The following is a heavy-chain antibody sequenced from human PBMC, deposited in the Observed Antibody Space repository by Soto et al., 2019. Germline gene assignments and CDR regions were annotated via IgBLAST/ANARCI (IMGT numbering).Heavy chain of an antibody. CDR2: ISAYNGNT. V-gene: IGHV1-18*01. D-gene: IGHD3-3*01. Sequence: ASVKVSCKASGYTFTSYGISWVRQAPGQGLVWMGWISAYNGNTNYAQRLQDRVTLTTDTSTSTAYMELRSLRSDDTAVYYCARGDFWSGYSGEAFDIWGQGTMVTVSS. CDR3: ARGDFWSGYSGEAFDI. J-gene: IGHJ3*02. CDR1: GYTFTSYG.